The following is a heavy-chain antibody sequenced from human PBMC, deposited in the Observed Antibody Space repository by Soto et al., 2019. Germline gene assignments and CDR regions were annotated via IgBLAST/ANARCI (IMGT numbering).Heavy chain of an antibody. J-gene: IGHJ5*02. CDR1: GGSISSGGYS. Sequence: QLQLQESGSGLVRPSQTLSLTCAVSGGSISSGGYSWNWIRQPPGKGLGWIGYIYHSGSTLYNPSLRSRVTISVDKSKNQFSLKLTSVTAADTAVYYCARDQLEGNWFAPWGQGTLVTVSS. CDR3: ARDQLEGNWFAP. CDR2: IYHSGST. V-gene: IGHV4-30-2*01. D-gene: IGHD1-1*01.